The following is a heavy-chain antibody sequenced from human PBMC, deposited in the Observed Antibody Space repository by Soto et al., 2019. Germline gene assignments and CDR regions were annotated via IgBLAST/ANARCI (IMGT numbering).Heavy chain of an antibody. CDR3: ARDGGRHSGGIDY. J-gene: IGHJ4*01. CDR1: GGTFSSSS. Sequence: QVQLVQSGAEVKKPGSSVKVSCKASGGTFSSSSINWVRQAPGQGLEWMGEIIPIFGTANYAQKFQGSVTITADESTSTAYMELSSLRSDDTAVYYCARDGGRHSGGIDYWGHGTLVTVSS. D-gene: IGHD1-26*01. V-gene: IGHV1-69*01. CDR2: IIPIFGTA.